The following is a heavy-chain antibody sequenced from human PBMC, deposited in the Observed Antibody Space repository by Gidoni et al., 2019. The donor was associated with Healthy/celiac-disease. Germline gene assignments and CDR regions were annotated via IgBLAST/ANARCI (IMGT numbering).Heavy chain of an antibody. CDR3: ARDRGRQQLVPGYMDV. CDR1: GFTVSSNY. CDR2: IYSGRST. V-gene: IGHV3-66*01. D-gene: IGHD6-13*01. J-gene: IGHJ6*03. Sequence: EGQLVESGGGLVQPGGSVRLSCAASGFTVSSNYMSWVRQAPGKGLEWVSVIYSGRSTYYADSVKGRFSISRDNSKNTLYLQMNSLRAEDTALYYCARDRGRQQLVPGYMDVWGKGTTVTVSS.